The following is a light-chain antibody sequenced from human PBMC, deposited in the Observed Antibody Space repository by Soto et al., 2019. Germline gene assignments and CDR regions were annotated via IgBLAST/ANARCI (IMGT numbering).Light chain of an antibody. CDR1: QSISNF. V-gene: IGKV3-11*01. CDR3: QHRSSWPRT. CDR2: DAS. Sequence: EIVLTQSPATRSLSPGERATLSCRASQSISNFLAWYQQKPGQAPRLLIYDASNRAPGIPARFSGSGSETDFTLTISSLEPEDFAVYYCQHRSSWPRTFGQGTRLEIK. J-gene: IGKJ2*01.